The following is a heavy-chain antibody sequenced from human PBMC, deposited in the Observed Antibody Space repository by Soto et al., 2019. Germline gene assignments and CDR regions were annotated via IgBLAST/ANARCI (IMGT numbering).Heavy chain of an antibody. CDR2: INPNSGGT. D-gene: IGHD2-21*01. V-gene: IGHV1-2*04. CDR1: GYTFTGYY. CDR3: ARGGVLGGDYYYGMDV. Sequence: ASVKVSCKASGYTFTGYYMHWVRQAPGQGLEWMGWINPNSGGTNYAQKFQGWVTMTRDTSISTAYMELGRLRSDDTAVYYCARGGVLGGDYYYGMDVWGQGTTVTVSS. J-gene: IGHJ6*02.